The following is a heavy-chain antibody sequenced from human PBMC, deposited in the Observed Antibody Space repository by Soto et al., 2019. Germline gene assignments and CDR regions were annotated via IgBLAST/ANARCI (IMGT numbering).Heavy chain of an antibody. J-gene: IGHJ6*02. CDR1: GGTFNSYA. D-gene: IGHD3-16*01. CDR2: IIPNFGTV. V-gene: IGHV1-69*01. CDR3: ARDLGLYVGTGMITDYYGMDV. Sequence: QVQLVQAGAEVQKPGSSVKVSCKASGGTFNSYAISWVRQVPGQGPEWMGGIIPNFGTVNYAQKLHGRVTIVADESTSSAYIELRSLRSDDTAVYFCARDLGLYVGTGMITDYYGMDVWGQGTAVTVSS.